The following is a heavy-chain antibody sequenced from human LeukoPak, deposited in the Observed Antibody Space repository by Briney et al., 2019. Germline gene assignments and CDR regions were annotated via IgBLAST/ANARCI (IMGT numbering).Heavy chain of an antibody. CDR2: INPSGGST. Sequence: ASVKVSCRASGYTFTNYYMHWVRQAPGQGLEWMGIINPSGGSTTYAQKFQDRVTMTMDMSKSTVYMELSSLRSEDTAVYYCARNRWLDCWGQGTLVTVPS. J-gene: IGHJ4*02. V-gene: IGHV1-46*01. CDR3: ARNRWLDC. CDR1: GYTFTNYY. D-gene: IGHD5-24*01.